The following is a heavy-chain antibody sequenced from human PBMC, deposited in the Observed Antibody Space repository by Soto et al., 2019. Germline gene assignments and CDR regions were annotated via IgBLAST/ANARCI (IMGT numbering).Heavy chain of an antibody. V-gene: IGHV3-33*01. Sequence: QVQLVESGGGVVQPGRSLRLSCAASGFTFSSYGMHWVRQAPGKGLEWVAVIWYDGSNKYYADSVKGRFTISRDNSKNTLYLQMNSLRAEDTAVYYCARFRPSVTIFRVVSYYYYGMDVWGQGTTVTVSS. CDR1: GFTFSSYG. J-gene: IGHJ6*02. CDR3: ARFRPSVTIFRVVSYYYYGMDV. CDR2: IWYDGSNK. D-gene: IGHD3-3*01.